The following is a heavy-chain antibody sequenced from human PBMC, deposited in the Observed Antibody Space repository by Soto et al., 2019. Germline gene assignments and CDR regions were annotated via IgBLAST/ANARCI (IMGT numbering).Heavy chain of an antibody. CDR3: ARDNPIGYSSGYFDY. D-gene: IGHD6-19*01. Sequence: GSLRLSCAASGFTFSSYEMNWVRQAPGKGLEWVSYISSSGSTIYYADSVKGRFTISRDNAKNSLYLQMNSLRAEDTAVYYCARDNPIGYSSGYFDYWGQGTLVTVSS. V-gene: IGHV3-48*03. CDR2: ISSSGSTI. CDR1: GFTFSSYE. J-gene: IGHJ4*02.